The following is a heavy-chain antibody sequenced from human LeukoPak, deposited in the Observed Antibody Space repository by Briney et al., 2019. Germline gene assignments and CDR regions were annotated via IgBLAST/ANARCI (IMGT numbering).Heavy chain of an antibody. J-gene: IGHJ5*02. D-gene: IGHD4-17*01. CDR3: ARDLHTPGDYGDYGSPPNWFDP. V-gene: IGHV4-30-4*08. Sequence: PSETLSLTCTVSGGSISSGDYYWSWIRQPPGKGLEWIGYIYYSGSTYYNPSLKSRVTISVDTSKNQFSLKLSSVTAADTAVYYCARDLHTPGDYGDYGSPPNWFDPWGQGTLVTVYS. CDR2: IYYSGST. CDR1: GGSISSGDYY.